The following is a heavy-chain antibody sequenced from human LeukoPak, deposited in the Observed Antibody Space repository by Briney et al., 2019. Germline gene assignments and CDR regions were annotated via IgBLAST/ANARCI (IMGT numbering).Heavy chain of an antibody. D-gene: IGHD6-19*01. V-gene: IGHV3-11*04. CDR1: GFTFSDYY. J-gene: IGHJ4*02. CDR3: AHQAPDSGWYKY. Sequence: GGSLRLSCAASGFTFSDYYMSWIRQAPGKGLEWVSYISSSGSTIYYADSVKGRFTISRDNAKDSLYLQMNSLRAEDTAVYYCAHQAPDSGWYKYWGQGTLVTVSS. CDR2: ISSSGSTI.